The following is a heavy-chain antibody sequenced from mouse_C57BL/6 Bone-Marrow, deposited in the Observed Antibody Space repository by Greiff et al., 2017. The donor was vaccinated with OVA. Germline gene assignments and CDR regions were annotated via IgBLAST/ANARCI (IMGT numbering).Heavy chain of an antibody. J-gene: IGHJ3*01. V-gene: IGHV14-4*01. D-gene: IGHD2-4*01. CDR3: TRWDDYDTWFAY. CDR2: IDPENGDT. CDR1: GFNIKDDY. Sequence: VQLQQSGAELVRPGASVKLSCTASGFNIKDDYMHWVKQRPEQGLEWIGWIDPENGDTEYASKFQGKATITADTSSNKAYLQLSSLTSEDTAVYYCTRWDDYDTWFAYWGQGTLVTVSA.